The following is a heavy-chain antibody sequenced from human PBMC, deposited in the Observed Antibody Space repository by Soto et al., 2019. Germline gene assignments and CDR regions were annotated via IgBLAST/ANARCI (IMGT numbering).Heavy chain of an antibody. Sequence: GGSLRLSCAASGFTFSSYSMNWVRQAPGKGLEWVSSISSSSSYIYYADSMKGRFTISRDNAKNSLYLQMNSLRAEDTAVYYCARDLLIGDMLRTPLIAAAGLPDYWGQGTLVTVSS. CDR3: ARDLLIGDMLRTPLIAAAGLPDY. J-gene: IGHJ4*02. CDR1: GFTFSSYS. CDR2: ISSSSSYI. D-gene: IGHD6-13*01. V-gene: IGHV3-21*01.